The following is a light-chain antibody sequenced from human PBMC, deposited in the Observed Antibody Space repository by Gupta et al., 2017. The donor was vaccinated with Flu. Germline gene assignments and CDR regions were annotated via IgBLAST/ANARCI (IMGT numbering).Light chain of an antibody. Sequence: DIVMTQSPLSLPVTPGEPASISCRSSQSLLHSNGYNYLDWYLQKPGQSPQLLIYLGSNRDAGVPDRFSGSGEGTDFTLKISRGEEEEVGVYYCRQARQIPPFTFGQGTQVEIK. CDR1: QSLLHSNGYNY. CDR3: RQARQIPPFT. V-gene: IGKV2-28*01. CDR2: LGS. J-gene: IGKJ5*01.